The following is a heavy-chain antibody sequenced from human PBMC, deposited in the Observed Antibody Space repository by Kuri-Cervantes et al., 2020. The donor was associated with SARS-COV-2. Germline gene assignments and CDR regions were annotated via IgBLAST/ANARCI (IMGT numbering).Heavy chain of an antibody. CDR2: INPNSGGT. CDR3: AQLQFGDYYDSSGYPDAFDI. D-gene: IGHD3-22*01. CDR1: GYTFTGYY. V-gene: IGHV1-2*06. Sequence: GESLKISCKASGYTFTGYYMHWVRQAPGQGLEWMGRINPNSGGTNYAQKFQGRVTMTRDTSISTAYMELSRLRSDDTAVYYCAQLQFGDYYDSSGYPDAFDIWGQGTMVTVSS. J-gene: IGHJ3*02.